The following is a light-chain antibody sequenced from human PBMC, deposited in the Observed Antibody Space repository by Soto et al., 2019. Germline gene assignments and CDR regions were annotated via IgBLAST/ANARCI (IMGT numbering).Light chain of an antibody. CDR2: DVS. CDR3: SSYTTNIPYV. J-gene: IGLJ1*01. V-gene: IGLV2-14*01. Sequence: QSALTQPASVSGSPGQSITISCTGTSYDIGVYNYVSWYQQHPGKAPKLMLYDVSHRPSGVSNRFSGSKSDNTASLTISGLQAEDEADYYCSSYTTNIPYVFGTGTKLTVL. CDR1: SYDIGVYNY.